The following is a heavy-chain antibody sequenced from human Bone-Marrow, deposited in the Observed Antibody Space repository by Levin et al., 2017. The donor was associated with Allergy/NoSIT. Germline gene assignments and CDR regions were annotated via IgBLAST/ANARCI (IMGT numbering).Heavy chain of an antibody. V-gene: IGHV3-9*01. D-gene: IGHD1-26*01. Sequence: GGSLRLSCAAPGFKFVDYAMHWVRQAPGKGLEWVSGISWNSGSIGYADSVRGRFTISRDNAKNSVYLQMNSLKIEDTALYYCAKERYSGSNSFDYWGQGTPVTVSS. J-gene: IGHJ4*02. CDR3: AKERYSGSNSFDY. CDR2: ISWNSGSI. CDR1: GFKFVDYA.